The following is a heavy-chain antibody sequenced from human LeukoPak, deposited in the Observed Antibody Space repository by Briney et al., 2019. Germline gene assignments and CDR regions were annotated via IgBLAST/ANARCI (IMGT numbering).Heavy chain of an antibody. Sequence: SETLSLTCAVYGGSFSGYYWSWIRQPPGKGLEWIGEINHSGSTNYNPSLKSRVTISVDTSKNQFSLKLGSVTAADTAVYYCARGLWAPRFDYWGQGTLVTVSS. D-gene: IGHD1-26*01. CDR2: INHSGST. V-gene: IGHV4-34*01. CDR1: GGSFSGYY. CDR3: ARGLWAPRFDY. J-gene: IGHJ4*02.